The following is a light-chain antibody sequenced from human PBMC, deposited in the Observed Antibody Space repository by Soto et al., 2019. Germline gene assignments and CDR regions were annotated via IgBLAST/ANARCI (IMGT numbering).Light chain of an antibody. CDR1: QDIRNF. CDR2: DAS. V-gene: IGKV1-33*01. Sequence: DIHMTQSPSSLSASVGDRVTITCQASQDIRNFLNWYQQKPGKAPKLLISDASSLEAGVPQRFSGSGFGTDFTLAISSLQAEDFATYFCQQHFNLSPTFGPGTRLEIK. J-gene: IGKJ5*01. CDR3: QQHFNLSPT.